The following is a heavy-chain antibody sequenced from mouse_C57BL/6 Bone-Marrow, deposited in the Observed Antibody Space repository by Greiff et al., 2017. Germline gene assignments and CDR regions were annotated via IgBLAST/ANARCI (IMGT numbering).Heavy chain of an antibody. D-gene: IGHD1-1*01. J-gene: IGHJ1*03. CDR3: TGIYYYGSFDV. CDR1: GFTFSNYW. V-gene: IGHV6-3*01. CDR2: IRLKSDNYAT. Sequence: DVKLQESGGGLVQPGGSMKLSCVASGFTFSNYWMNWVRQSPEKGLEWVAQIRLKSDNYATHYAESVKGRFTISRDDSKSSVYLQMNNLRAEDTGIYYCTGIYYYGSFDVWGTGTTVTVSS.